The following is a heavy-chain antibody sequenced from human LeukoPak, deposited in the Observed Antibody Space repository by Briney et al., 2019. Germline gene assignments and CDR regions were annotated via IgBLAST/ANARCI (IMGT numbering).Heavy chain of an antibody. CDR1: GYSFTTYW. D-gene: IGHD5-18*01. V-gene: IGHV5-51*01. J-gene: IGHJ4*02. CDR3: ARRGYSYSDFDF. Sequence: GESLKISCKGSGYSFTTYWLGWVRQMPGKGLDWRGIIYPGDSDTRYSPSFRGQVTISADKSINTAYLQWSGLKASDTAMYYCARRGYSYSDFDFWGQGTLVTVSS. CDR2: IYPGDSDT.